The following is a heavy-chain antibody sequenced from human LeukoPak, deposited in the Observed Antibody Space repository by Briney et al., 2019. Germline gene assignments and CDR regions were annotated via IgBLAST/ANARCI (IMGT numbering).Heavy chain of an antibody. CDR3: ATSRTLDY. CDR1: GFTFSSYA. V-gene: IGHV3-23*01. D-gene: IGHD2-2*01. CDR2: ISGSGNRT. Sequence: SGGSLRLSCAASGFTFSSYAMSWVRQAPGKGLEWVSSISGSGNRTYYADSVKGRFSISRDNSKNTLFLQMNSLRAEDTAIYYCATSRTLDYWGQGTLVTVSS. J-gene: IGHJ4*02.